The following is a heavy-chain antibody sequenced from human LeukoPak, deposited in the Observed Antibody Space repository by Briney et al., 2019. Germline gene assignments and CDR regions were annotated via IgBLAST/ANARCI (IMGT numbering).Heavy chain of an antibody. J-gene: IGHJ4*02. Sequence: GGSLRLSCAASGFTFSDYYMSWIRQAPGKGLEWVSYISSSGSTIYYADSVKGRFTISRDNAKNSLYLQMNSLRAEDTAVYYCARARAYYYDSSGYGHWGQGTLVTVSS. V-gene: IGHV3-11*01. CDR3: ARARAYYYDSSGYGH. CDR1: GFTFSDYY. CDR2: ISSSGSTI. D-gene: IGHD3-22*01.